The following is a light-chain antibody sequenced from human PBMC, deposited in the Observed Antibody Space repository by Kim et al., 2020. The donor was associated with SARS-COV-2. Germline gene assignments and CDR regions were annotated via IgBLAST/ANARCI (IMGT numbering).Light chain of an antibody. Sequence: SSELTQDPAVSVALGQTVRITCQGDRLRASYASWYPQKPGQAPLLVIFDNNNRPSGIPDRFSPSRSGNTASLVITGALGEDEADYYCGSRDTTVMNAVFG. CDR3: GSRDTTVMNAV. J-gene: IGLJ3*02. V-gene: IGLV3-19*01. CDR2: DNN. CDR1: RLRASY.